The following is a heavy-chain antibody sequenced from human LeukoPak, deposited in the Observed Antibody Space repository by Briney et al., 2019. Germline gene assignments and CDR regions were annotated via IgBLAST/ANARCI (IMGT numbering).Heavy chain of an antibody. Sequence: PGRSLTLSCTASGFTFRDYSMSWFRQAPGKGLEWVGFIRSIAYGGTTEYAGSVKGRFTISRDDCKSLGYLQMKSLKNEEKAGYYCTRAGYDFWSGYHRSSAFDIWGEGTMVTVSS. J-gene: IGHJ3*02. CDR1: GFTFRDYS. CDR3: TRAGYDFWSGYHRSSAFDI. V-gene: IGHV3-49*03. D-gene: IGHD3-3*01. CDR2: IRSIAYGGTT.